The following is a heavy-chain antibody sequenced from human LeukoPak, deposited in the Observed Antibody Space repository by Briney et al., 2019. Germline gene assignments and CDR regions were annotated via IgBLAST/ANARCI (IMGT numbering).Heavy chain of an antibody. D-gene: IGHD3-9*01. J-gene: IGHJ6*02. V-gene: IGHV4-59*01. CDR2: IYYSGST. CDR1: GGSISSYY. CDR3: ARVKAGYLYYYYGMDV. Sequence: SETLSLTCTVSGGSISSYYWSWIRQPPGEGLEWIGYIYYSGSTNYNPSLKSRVTISVDTSKNQFSLKLSSVTAADTAVYYCARVKAGYLYYYYGMDVWGQGTTVTVSS.